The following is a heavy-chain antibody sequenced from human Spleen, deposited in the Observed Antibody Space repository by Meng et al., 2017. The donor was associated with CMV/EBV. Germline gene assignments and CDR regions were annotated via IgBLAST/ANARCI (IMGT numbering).Heavy chain of an antibody. CDR3: ARDQPGGYCSGFCYYGMDV. Sequence: SETLSLTCTVSGGSISSYYWSWIRQPPGKGLEWIGYIYYSGSTNYNPSLKSRVTISVDTSKNQFSLKLSSVTAADTAVYYCARDQPGGYCSGFCYYGMDVWGQGTTVTVSS. CDR2: IYYSGST. V-gene: IGHV4-59*01. CDR1: GGSISSYY. D-gene: IGHD2-15*01. J-gene: IGHJ6*02.